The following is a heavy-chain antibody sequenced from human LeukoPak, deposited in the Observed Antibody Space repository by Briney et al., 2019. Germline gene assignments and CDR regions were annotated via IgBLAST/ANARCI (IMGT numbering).Heavy chain of an antibody. V-gene: IGHV3-30*04. CDR3: ARGSVTTFYYYGMDL. Sequence: GRSPRLSCAASGFTFSSYAMHWVRQAPGKGLEWVAVISYDGSNKYYADSVKGRFTISRDNSKNTLYLQMNSLRAEDTAVYYCARGSVTTFYYYGMDLWGKGTTVTVSS. CDR2: ISYDGSNK. D-gene: IGHD4-11*01. CDR1: GFTFSSYA. J-gene: IGHJ6*04.